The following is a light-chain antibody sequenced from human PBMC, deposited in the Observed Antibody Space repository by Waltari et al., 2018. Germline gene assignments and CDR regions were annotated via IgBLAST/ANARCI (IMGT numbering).Light chain of an antibody. V-gene: IGLV8-61*01. CDR2: KGS. Sequence: QTVVTQEPSLSVSPGGTVTLTCALSSGSLSSTSYATWYQQTPGQAPRTLVYKGSSRSYGVFDRFSGSVLGNKASLTITWAQADEESDYYCSLYMGRGILVFGGGTKVTVL. CDR1: SGSLSSTSY. J-gene: IGLJ3*02. CDR3: SLYMGRGILV.